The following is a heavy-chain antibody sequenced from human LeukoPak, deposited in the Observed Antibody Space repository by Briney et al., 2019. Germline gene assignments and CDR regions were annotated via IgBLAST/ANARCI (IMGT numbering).Heavy chain of an antibody. CDR2: ISGSGGGT. V-gene: IGHV3-23*01. CDR3: AKDQDYYDSSGLFGY. D-gene: IGHD3-22*01. J-gene: IGHJ4*02. CDR1: GFTFSSYA. Sequence: GGSLRLSCAASGFTFSSYAMSWVRQAPGKGLEWVSAISGSGGGTYYADSVKGRFTISRDNSKNTLYLQMNSLRAEDTAVYYCAKDQDYYDSSGLFGYWGQGTLVTVSS.